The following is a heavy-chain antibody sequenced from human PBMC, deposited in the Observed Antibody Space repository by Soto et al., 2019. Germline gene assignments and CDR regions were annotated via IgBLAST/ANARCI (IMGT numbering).Heavy chain of an antibody. J-gene: IGHJ4*02. CDR2: INPNSGGT. CDR3: ARCRYQLLCGLLDY. Sequence: GASVKVSCKASGYTFTVYYMHWVRQAPGQGLEWMGWINPNSGGTNYAQKFQGWVTMTRDTSISTAYMELSRLRSDDTAVYYCARCRYQLLCGLLDYWGQGTLVTVSS. V-gene: IGHV1-2*04. CDR1: GYTFTVYY. D-gene: IGHD2-2*01.